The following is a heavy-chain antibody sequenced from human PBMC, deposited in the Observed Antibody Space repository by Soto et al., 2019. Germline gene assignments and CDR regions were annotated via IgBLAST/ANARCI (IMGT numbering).Heavy chain of an antibody. CDR3: ARSHSSVFVGVVTG. CDR1: GGSISSGGYY. V-gene: IGHV4-31*03. CDR2: IYYSGST. D-gene: IGHD6-19*01. J-gene: IGHJ4*02. Sequence: QVQLQESGPGLVKPSQTLSLTCTVSGGSISSGGYYWSWIRQHPGKGLEWIGYIYYSGSTYYNPSLKSRVTISVDTSKNQVALKLSSVTAADTAVYYCARSHSSVFVGVVTGWGQGTLVTVSS.